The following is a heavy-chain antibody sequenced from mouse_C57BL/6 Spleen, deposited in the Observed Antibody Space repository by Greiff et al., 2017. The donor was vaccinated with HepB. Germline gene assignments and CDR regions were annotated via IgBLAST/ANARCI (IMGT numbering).Heavy chain of an antibody. V-gene: IGHV5-4*03. Sequence: EVKVVESGGGLVKPGGSLKLSCAASGFTFSSYAMSWVRQTPEKRLEWVATISDGGSYTYYPDNVKGRFTISRDNAKNNLYLQMSHLKSEDTAMYYCARSYYSNYGPFDYWGQGTTLTVSS. CDR2: ISDGGSYT. J-gene: IGHJ2*01. CDR3: ARSYYSNYGPFDY. CDR1: GFTFSSYA. D-gene: IGHD2-5*01.